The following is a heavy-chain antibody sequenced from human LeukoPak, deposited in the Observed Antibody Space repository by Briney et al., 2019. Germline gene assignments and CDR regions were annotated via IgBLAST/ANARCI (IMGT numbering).Heavy chain of an antibody. CDR3: ARDPYSGSYGNYYYYFMDV. J-gene: IGHJ6*03. CDR1: GFTFSSYA. V-gene: IGHV3-30*04. Sequence: PGGSLRPSCAASGFTFSSYAMHWVRQAPGKGLEWVAVISYDGSNKYYADSVKGRFTISRDNAKNSLYLQMNSLRAEDTAVYYCARDPYSGSYGNYYYYFMDVWGKGTTVAISS. D-gene: IGHD1-26*01. CDR2: ISYDGSNK.